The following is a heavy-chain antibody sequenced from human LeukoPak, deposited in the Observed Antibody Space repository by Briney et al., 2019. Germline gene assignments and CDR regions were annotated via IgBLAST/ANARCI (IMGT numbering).Heavy chain of an antibody. J-gene: IGHJ4*02. Sequence: GGSLRLSCAASGFTFSSYAMHWVRQAPGKGLEWVAVISYDGSNKYYADSVKGRFTISRDNSKNTLYLQMNSLRAEDTAVYYCASVGVSDYWGQGTLATVSS. D-gene: IGHD3-10*01. CDR1: GFTFSSYA. V-gene: IGHV3-30*04. CDR2: ISYDGSNK. CDR3: ASVGVSDY.